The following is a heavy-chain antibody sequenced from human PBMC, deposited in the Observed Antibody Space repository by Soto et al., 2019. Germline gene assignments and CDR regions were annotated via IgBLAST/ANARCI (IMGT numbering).Heavy chain of an antibody. CDR3: ARTYTAMDNYYYYYGMDV. CDR2: IYYSGST. Sequence: SETLSLTCTVSGGSVSSGSYYWSWIRQPPGKGLEWIGYIYYSGSTNYNPSLKSRVTISVDTSKSQFSLKLSSVTAADTAVYYCARTYTAMDNYYYYYGMDVWGQGTTVTVSS. J-gene: IGHJ6*02. V-gene: IGHV4-61*01. CDR1: GGSVSSGSYY. D-gene: IGHD5-18*01.